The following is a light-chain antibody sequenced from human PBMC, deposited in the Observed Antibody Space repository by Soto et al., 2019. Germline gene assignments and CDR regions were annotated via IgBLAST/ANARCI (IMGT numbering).Light chain of an antibody. CDR1: QSVSSY. V-gene: IGKV3-11*01. CDR3: QQRSNWPPS. Sequence: EIVLTQSPATLSLSPGERATLSCRANQSVSSYLAWYQQKPGLAPRLLIYDASNRATGIPARFSGSESGTDFALPISSLEPEDFAVYYCQQRSNWPPSFGGGTKVEIK. CDR2: DAS. J-gene: IGKJ4*01.